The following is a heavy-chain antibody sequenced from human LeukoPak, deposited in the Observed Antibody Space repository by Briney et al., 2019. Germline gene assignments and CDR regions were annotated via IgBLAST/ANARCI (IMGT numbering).Heavy chain of an antibody. J-gene: IGHJ4*02. D-gene: IGHD6-19*01. V-gene: IGHV3-15*01. CDR1: GFTFSNAW. Sequence: GGSLRLSCAASGFTFSNAWMSWVRQAPGKGLEWVGRIKRQSNGGTIDYAAPGKGRFTISRDDSKNTLYLQMNSLKTDDTAIYYCATGVAVAGLVPFDYWGQGTLVTVSS. CDR2: IKRQSNGGTI. CDR3: ATGVAVAGLVPFDY.